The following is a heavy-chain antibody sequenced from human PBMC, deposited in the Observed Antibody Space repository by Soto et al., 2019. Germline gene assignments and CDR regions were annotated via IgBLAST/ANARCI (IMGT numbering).Heavy chain of an antibody. Sequence: SGNVSCNSSVGTLSTFGISWVRQAPGQGLEWMGGIIPFFGTARYSQKFEDRITITADESTNTVYMDLRSLTSEDTAIYYCAKSAPMDAGDKYYYDFWGQGALVTVSS. CDR2: IIPFFGTA. J-gene: IGHJ4*02. V-gene: IGHV1-69*13. CDR1: VGTLSTFG. D-gene: IGHD4-17*01. CDR3: AKSAPMDAGDKYYYDF.